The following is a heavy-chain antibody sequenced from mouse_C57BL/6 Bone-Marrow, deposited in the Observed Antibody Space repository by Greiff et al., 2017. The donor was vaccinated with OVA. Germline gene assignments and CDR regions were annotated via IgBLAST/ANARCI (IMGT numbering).Heavy chain of an antibody. CDR2: INSDGGST. CDR3: ASSMMVTHYFDY. CDR1: EYEFPSHD. J-gene: IGHJ2*01. V-gene: IGHV5-2*03. D-gene: IGHD2-3*01. Sequence: EVKVEESGGGLVQPGESLKLSCESNEYEFPSHDMSWVRKTPEKRLELVAAINSDGGSTYYPDTMERRFIISRDNTKKTLYLQMSSLRSEDTALYYCASSMMVTHYFDYWGQGTTLTVSS.